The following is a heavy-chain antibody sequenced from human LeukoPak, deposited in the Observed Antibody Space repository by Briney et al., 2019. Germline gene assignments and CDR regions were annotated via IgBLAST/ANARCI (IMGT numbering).Heavy chain of an antibody. CDR3: ARAGGSGYFDL. V-gene: IGHV3-21*06. CDR2: ISSSRSYI. Sequence: GGSLRLSCAASGFTFSSYSMNWVRQAPGKGLEWVSYISSSRSYIYYADSVKGRFTISRDNAKNSLYLQMNSLRAEDTAVYYCARAGGSGYFDLWGRGTLVTVSS. D-gene: IGHD2-15*01. CDR1: GFTFSSYS. J-gene: IGHJ2*01.